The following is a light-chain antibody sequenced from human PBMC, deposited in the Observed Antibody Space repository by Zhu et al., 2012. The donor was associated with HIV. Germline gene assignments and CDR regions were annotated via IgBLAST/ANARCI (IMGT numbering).Light chain of an antibody. Sequence: IVLTQSPATLSLSPGERATVSCRASRSVSSFLAWYQQKPGQAPRLLIYDTSKRATGIPARFSGSGSGTDFTLTISSLEPEDFALYYCQQRSNWPLTFGGGPRWRSN. V-gene: IGKV3-11*01. CDR2: DTS. CDR1: RSVSSF. J-gene: IGKJ4*01. CDR3: QQRSNWPLT.